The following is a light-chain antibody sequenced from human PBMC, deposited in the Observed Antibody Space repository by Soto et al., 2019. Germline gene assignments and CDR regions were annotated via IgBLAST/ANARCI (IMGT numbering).Light chain of an antibody. CDR1: QSVSSY. Sequence: EIVWKPAPDTLCLYHGKRLTLPCLASQSVSSYLAWYQQKPGQAPRLLIYEASSRATCITARFSGAGSGTDFTLTIGSLEPEDFAVYYCQQRGNWPLTFGQGTRLEIK. J-gene: IGKJ5*01. CDR2: EAS. CDR3: QQRGNWPLT. V-gene: IGKV3-11*01.